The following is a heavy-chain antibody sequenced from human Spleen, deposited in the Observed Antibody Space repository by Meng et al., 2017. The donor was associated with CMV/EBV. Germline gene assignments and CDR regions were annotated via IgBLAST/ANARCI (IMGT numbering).Heavy chain of an antibody. V-gene: IGHV3-11*01. CDR2: ISSSGSTI. D-gene: IGHD6-19*01. Sequence: CAASGFTFSDYSMSWIRQAPGKGLEWVSYISSSGSTIYYADSVKGRFTISRDNAKNSLYLQMNSLRAEDTAVYYCASALIAVAGTDFWGQGTLVTVSS. J-gene: IGHJ4*02. CDR1: GFTFSDYS. CDR3: ASALIAVAGTDF.